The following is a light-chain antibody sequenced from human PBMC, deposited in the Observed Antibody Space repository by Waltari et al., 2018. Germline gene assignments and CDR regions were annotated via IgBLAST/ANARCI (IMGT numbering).Light chain of an antibody. J-gene: IGKJ2*01. CDR2: GAS. CDR1: QSISHN. V-gene: IGKV3-15*01. CDR3: QQYDKWLRYS. Sequence: IVMTQSPATLSVSPGERATLSCRASQSISHNLARFQEKPGQAPRLLIYGASTRATGVPARFSGSGSGTYFTLVISSLQSEDFAVYYCQQYDKWLRYSFGQGTKLEIK.